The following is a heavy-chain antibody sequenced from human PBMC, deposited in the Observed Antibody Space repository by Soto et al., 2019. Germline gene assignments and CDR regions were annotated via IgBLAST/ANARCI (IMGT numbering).Heavy chain of an antibody. CDR1: GYSFTSYW. J-gene: IGHJ5*02. CDR3: ARRKGYCISTSCYEGYWFDP. D-gene: IGHD2-2*01. Sequence: AGSLKISCKGSGYSFTSYWIGWVRQMPGKGLEWMGIIYPGDSDTRYSPSFQGQVTISADKSISTAYLQWSSLKASDTAMYYCARRKGYCISTSCYEGYWFDPWGQGTLVTVSS. V-gene: IGHV5-51*01. CDR2: IYPGDSDT.